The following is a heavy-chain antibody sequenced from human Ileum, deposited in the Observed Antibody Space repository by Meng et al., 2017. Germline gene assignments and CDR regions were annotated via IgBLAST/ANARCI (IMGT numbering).Heavy chain of an antibody. CDR2: IDPGNGNR. CDR1: GSTFTTFG. V-gene: IGHV1-18*01. D-gene: IGHD6-19*01. Sequence: QVQLVQSGIEVKKPGASVKVSCKPSGSTFTTFGISWVRQAPGQGLEWMGWIDPGNGNRNFAQKFQDRITLTTDTTTTTAYMELRSLRSDDTAIFYCARDRQWVFDYWGQGTLVTVSS. J-gene: IGHJ4*02. CDR3: ARDRQWVFDY.